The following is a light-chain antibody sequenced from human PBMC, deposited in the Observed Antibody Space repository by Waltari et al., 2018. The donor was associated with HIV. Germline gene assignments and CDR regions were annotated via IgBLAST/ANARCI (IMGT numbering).Light chain of an antibody. J-gene: IGLJ2*01. CDR2: GNS. CDR1: TSNIGPGYD. V-gene: IGLV1-40*01. Sequence: QPVLTQPPPVSAPPGLRVTISCTGSTSNIGPGYDVHWYQQLPGTAPKLLIYGNSNRPSGVPDRFSGSKPGTSASLAITGLQAEDEADYYCQSYDSSLSGCVFGGGTKLTVL. CDR3: QSYDSSLSGCV.